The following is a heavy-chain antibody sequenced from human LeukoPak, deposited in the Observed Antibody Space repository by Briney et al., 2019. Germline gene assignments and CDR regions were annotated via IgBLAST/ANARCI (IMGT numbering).Heavy chain of an antibody. V-gene: IGHV4-59*01. CDR3: ARLTAYYYMDV. CDR1: GGSISSYY. D-gene: IGHD5-18*01. CDR2: IYYSGST. J-gene: IGHJ6*03. Sequence: SETLSLTCTVSGGSISSYYWSWIRQPPGKGLEWIGYIYYSGSTNYNPSLKSRVTISVDTSKTQFSLKLSSVTAADTAVYYCARLTAYYYMDVWGKGTTVTVSS.